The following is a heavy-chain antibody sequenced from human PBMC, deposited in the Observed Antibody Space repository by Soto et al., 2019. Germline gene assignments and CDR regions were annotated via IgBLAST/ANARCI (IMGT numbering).Heavy chain of an antibody. CDR1: GYTFTSHG. Sequence: QVQLVQSGAEVKKPGASVTVSCKASGYTFTSHGISWVRQAPGQGLVWMGWISTYNGNTNNAQKLQGRVTMTTDTSTTTAYMELRSLRSDDTAVYYCARDAGVTIYTRDTFDMWGQGTVVTVSS. D-gene: IGHD3-10*01. V-gene: IGHV1-18*01. CDR2: ISTYNGNT. CDR3: ARDAGVTIYTRDTFDM. J-gene: IGHJ3*02.